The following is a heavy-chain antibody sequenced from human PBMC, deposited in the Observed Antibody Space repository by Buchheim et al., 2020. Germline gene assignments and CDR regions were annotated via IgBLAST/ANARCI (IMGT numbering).Heavy chain of an antibody. CDR2: ISSSGSTT. J-gene: IGHJ4*02. CDR1: GFAFSSYG. CDR3: ATGWNYFDY. V-gene: IGHV3-48*04. Sequence: EVQLLESGGGLVQPGGSLRLSCAASGFAFSSYGMTWVRQAPGKGLEWVSYISSSGSTTYYADSVKGRFTISRDNAKNSLYLQMNSLRAEDTAVYCCATGWNYFDYWGQGTL. D-gene: IGHD3-9*01.